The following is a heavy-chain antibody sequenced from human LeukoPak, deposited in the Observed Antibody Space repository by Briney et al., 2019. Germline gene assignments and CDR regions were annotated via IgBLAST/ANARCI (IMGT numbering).Heavy chain of an antibody. V-gene: IGHV4-39*07. Sequence: PSETLSLTCTVSGGSISSSNNYWGWIRQPPGKGLEWIGSIYYSGSTYYNPSLKSRVTISVDTSKNQFSLKLSSVTAADTAVYYCARDLPWFDPWGQGTLVTVSS. CDR1: GGSISSSNNY. CDR2: IYYSGST. CDR3: ARDLPWFDP. J-gene: IGHJ5*02.